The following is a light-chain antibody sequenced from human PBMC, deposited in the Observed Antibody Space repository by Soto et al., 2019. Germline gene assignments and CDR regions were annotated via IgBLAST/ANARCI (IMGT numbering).Light chain of an antibody. V-gene: IGKV3-15*01. CDR2: GSF. CDR1: QSVDNN. CDR3: QQYSKWPIT. J-gene: IGKJ5*01. Sequence: EIVMTQSPVTLSASPGESATLSCRASQSVDNNVAWYQQKPGQAPRLLIVGSFARATGIPARFSGSGSGSEFSLTISSLQSEDFAVYYCQQYSKWPITFGQGTRLEI.